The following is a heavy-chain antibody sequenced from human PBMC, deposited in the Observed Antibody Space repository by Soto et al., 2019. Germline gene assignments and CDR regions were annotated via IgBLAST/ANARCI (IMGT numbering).Heavy chain of an antibody. D-gene: IGHD6-19*01. Sequence: GASVKVSCKASGYTFTNYAMHWVRQAPGQRLEWMGWINVGNGNRKYSQKFQGRVTITRDTSASTAYMELSSLRSEDTAVYYCARDYSSGWSFDYWGQGTLVTVSS. CDR1: GYTFTNYA. CDR2: INVGNGNR. J-gene: IGHJ4*02. V-gene: IGHV1-3*01. CDR3: ARDYSSGWSFDY.